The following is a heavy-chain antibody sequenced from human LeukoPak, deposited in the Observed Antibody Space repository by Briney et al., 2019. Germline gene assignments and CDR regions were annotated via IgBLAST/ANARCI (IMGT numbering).Heavy chain of an antibody. CDR2: IRYDGSNK. Sequence: PGGSLRLSCAASGFTFSSYAMHWVRQAPGKGLEWVAFIRYDGSNKYYADSVKGRFTISRDNSKNTLYLQMNSLRTEDTAVYYCAKRALNSGTIDYWGQGTLVTVSS. V-gene: IGHV3-30*02. D-gene: IGHD5-12*01. J-gene: IGHJ4*02. CDR3: AKRALNSGTIDY. CDR1: GFTFSSYA.